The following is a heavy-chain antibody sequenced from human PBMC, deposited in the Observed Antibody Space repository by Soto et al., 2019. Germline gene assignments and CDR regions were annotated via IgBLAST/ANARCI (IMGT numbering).Heavy chain of an antibody. Sequence: PSETLSLTCSVSGGSISSGSYSWGWIRQPPGKGLEWIGTIYYIGNPYYTPSLKSRLTISVDTSKNQLSLKLSSVTAADTAVYYCVRLRGYCITTGGHGSNAIDVCAQGTAVPVS. CDR3: VRLRGYCITTGGHGSNAIDV. J-gene: IGHJ6*02. D-gene: IGHD2-15*01. CDR1: GGSISSGSYS. CDR2: IYYIGNP. V-gene: IGHV4-39*01.